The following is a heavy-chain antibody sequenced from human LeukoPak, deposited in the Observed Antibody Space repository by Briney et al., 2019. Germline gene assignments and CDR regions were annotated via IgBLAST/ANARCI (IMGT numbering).Heavy chain of an antibody. CDR1: GFTFSDYY. J-gene: IGHJ4*02. CDR2: ISSSGSTI. Sequence: GGSLRLSCAASGFTFSDYYMSWIRQAPGKGLEWVSYISSSGSTIYYADSVKGRFTISRDNAKNSLYLQMNSLRAEDTAVYYCARDYVWGSYSHGTFDYWGQGTLVTVSS. D-gene: IGHD3-16*01. V-gene: IGHV3-11*01. CDR3: ARDYVWGSYSHGTFDY.